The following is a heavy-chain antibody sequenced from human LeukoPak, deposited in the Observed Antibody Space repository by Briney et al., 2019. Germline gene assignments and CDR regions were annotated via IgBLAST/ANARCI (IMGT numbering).Heavy chain of an antibody. D-gene: IGHD3-22*01. Sequence: SETLSLTCTVSGGSVSSSGYSWNWIRQPPGKTLEWIGYTYYSGRTNYNPSLKSRVTISLDTSKNQFSLRLTSVTAADTAVYYCALRRLTSAQIVEDNWFDPWGQGTLVTVSS. V-gene: IGHV4-61*08. CDR1: GGSVSSSGYS. CDR3: ALRRLTSAQIVEDNWFDP. CDR2: TYYSGRT. J-gene: IGHJ5*02.